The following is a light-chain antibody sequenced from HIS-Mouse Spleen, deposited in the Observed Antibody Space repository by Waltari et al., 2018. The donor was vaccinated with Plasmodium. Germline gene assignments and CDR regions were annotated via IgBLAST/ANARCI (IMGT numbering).Light chain of an antibody. CDR3: YSTDSSGNHRV. CDR1: AFPKKY. Sequence: SYELTQPPSVSVSPGQTARITCSGDAFPKKYAYWYQHKSGQAPVLVIYEDSKRPSGLPERFSGSSSGTMATFTISGAQVEDEADYYCYSTDSSGNHRVFGGGTKLTVL. J-gene: IGLJ3*02. CDR2: EDS. V-gene: IGLV3-10*01.